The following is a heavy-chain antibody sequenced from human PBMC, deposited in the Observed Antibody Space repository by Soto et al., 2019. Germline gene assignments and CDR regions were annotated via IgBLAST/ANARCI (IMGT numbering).Heavy chain of an antibody. J-gene: IGHJ6*03. D-gene: IGHD3-10*01. CDR2: ISGSGSDR. Sequence: EVQVLESGGGLVQPGGSLRLSCVASGFTFSTYAMNWVRQAPGKGLEWVSGISGSGSDRYYADSVRGRFTISRANSNNTLNLHMDSVSAEDTAIYYCTNTPRSYYYYMDVWGKGTTVTVSS. CDR1: GFTFSTYA. V-gene: IGHV3-23*01. CDR3: TNTPRSYYYYMDV.